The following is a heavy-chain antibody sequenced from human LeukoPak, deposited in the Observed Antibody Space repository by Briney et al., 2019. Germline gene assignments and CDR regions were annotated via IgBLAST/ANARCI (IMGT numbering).Heavy chain of an antibody. CDR3: ARARLVRGPVTPLYYFDY. Sequence: ASVKVSCKASGYTFTTYDINWVRQATGQGLEWMGWMNPNSANTGYAQKFQGRVTITRNTSISTAYMELNSLRSDDTAVYYYARARLVRGPVTPLYYFDYWGQGVLVTVSS. CDR1: GYTFTTYD. CDR2: MNPNSANT. D-gene: IGHD2-8*02. J-gene: IGHJ4*02. V-gene: IGHV1-8*01.